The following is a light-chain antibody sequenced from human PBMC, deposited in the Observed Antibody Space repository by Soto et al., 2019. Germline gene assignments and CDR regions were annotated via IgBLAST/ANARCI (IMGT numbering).Light chain of an antibody. CDR2: DAS. J-gene: IGKJ1*01. V-gene: IGKV3-11*01. CDR3: QQRDNWPWT. Sequence: PGERGTLSCRASQSVRSNLAWYQHKPGQAPRLLIYDASNRATGIPGRFSGSGSGTDFTLTISNLEPEDFAVYYCQQRDNWPWTFGQGAKVEIK. CDR1: QSVRSN.